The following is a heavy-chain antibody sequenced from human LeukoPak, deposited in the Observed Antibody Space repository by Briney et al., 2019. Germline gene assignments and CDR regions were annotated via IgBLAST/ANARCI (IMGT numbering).Heavy chain of an antibody. D-gene: IGHD6-13*01. CDR2: ISGSGGST. V-gene: IGHV3-23*01. CDR3: ATSRGSSWSNFDY. Sequence: GGSLRLSCAASGFTFSSYAMSWVRRAPGKGLEWVSAISGSGGSTYYADSVKGRFTIPRDNSKNTLYLQMNSLRAEDTAVYYCATSRGSSWSNFDYWGQGTLVTVSS. J-gene: IGHJ4*02. CDR1: GFTFSSYA.